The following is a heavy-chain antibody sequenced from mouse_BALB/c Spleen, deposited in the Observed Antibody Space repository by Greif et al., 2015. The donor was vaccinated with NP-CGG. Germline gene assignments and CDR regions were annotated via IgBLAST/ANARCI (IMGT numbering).Heavy chain of an antibody. CDR1: GFTFSSYA. V-gene: IGHV5-9-3*01. CDR3: ARAYYLRLWFAY. J-gene: IGHJ3*01. CDR2: ISSGGSYT. D-gene: IGHD2-10*01. Sequence: DVQLVESGGGLVKPGGSLKLSCAASGFTFSSYAMSWVRQTPEKRLEWVATISSGGSYTYYPDSVKGRFTISRDNAKNTLYLQMSSLRSEDTAMYYCARAYYLRLWFAYWGQGTLVTVSA.